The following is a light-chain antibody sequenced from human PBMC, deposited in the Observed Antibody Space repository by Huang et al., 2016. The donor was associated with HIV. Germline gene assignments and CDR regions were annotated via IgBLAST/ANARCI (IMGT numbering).Light chain of an antibody. Sequence: TQLTQSPSSLSANVGDRVVLTCRAGQVISSSVAWYQQKPGKPPRLLIHGASALETGGPGRFSGSGSGTEFTLTISSLQPDDFATYFCQKYDSYPWTFGHGTKVEIK. V-gene: IGKV1-13*02. J-gene: IGKJ1*01. CDR2: GAS. CDR3: QKYDSYPWT. CDR1: QVISSS.